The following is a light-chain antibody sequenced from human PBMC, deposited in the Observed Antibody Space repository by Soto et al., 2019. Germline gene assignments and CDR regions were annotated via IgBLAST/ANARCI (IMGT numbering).Light chain of an antibody. CDR1: SSDVGGYNY. CDR3: CSLTNGATWV. CDR2: DVS. V-gene: IGLV2-11*01. J-gene: IGLJ3*02. Sequence: QSVLTQPRSVSGSPGQSVTISCTGTSSDVGGYNYVSWYQQHPGKAPKLVIYDVSKRPSGVPDRFSGSKSGNTASLTISGLQAEDEADYYCCSLTNGATWVFGGGTKLTVL.